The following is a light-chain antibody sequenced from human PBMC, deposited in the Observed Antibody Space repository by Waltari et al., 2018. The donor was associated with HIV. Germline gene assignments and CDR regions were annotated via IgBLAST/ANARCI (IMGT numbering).Light chain of an antibody. CDR1: QSLSSTY. Sequence: IVLTQSPGTLSLSPGDRATLSCRASQSLSSTYLAWYQQKPGQAPRLLIFGGASRATGIPDRFSGFGSGTYFTLTISRLEPEDSAVYYCQYLGTFGQGTKMEIK. V-gene: IGKV3-20*01. J-gene: IGKJ1*01. CDR3: QYLGT. CDR2: GGA.